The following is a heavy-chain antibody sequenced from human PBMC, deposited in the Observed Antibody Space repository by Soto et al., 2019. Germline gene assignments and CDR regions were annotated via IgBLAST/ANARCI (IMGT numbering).Heavy chain of an antibody. Sequence: GGSLRLSCTASGFTFSDHYMDWVRQAPGKGLEWVGRTRNKANSYTTEYAASVKGRFTFSRDDSKNSLYLQMNSLKTEDTAVYYCARYYYDSSGYDYWGQGTLVTVSS. CDR1: GFTFSDHY. CDR3: ARYYYDSSGYDY. CDR2: TRNKANSYTT. D-gene: IGHD3-22*01. J-gene: IGHJ4*02. V-gene: IGHV3-72*01.